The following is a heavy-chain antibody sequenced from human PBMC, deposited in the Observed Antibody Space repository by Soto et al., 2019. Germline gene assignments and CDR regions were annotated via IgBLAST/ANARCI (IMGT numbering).Heavy chain of an antibody. CDR3: ARRGIDTMSGFDALDV. V-gene: IGHV3-13*01. CDR2: IVVAGDT. CDR1: GFTLSTYD. D-gene: IGHD6-25*01. J-gene: IGHJ3*01. Sequence: GGSLRLSGTSSGFTLSTYDMHWVRQVTGKGLEWVSGIVVAGDTYYPDSVKGRFTISRENAKNSLYLQMDSLRVEDTAVYYCARRGIDTMSGFDALDVWGLGTKVTVSS.